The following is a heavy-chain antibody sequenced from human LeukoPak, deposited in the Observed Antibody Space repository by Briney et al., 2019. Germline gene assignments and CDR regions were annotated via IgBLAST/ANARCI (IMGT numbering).Heavy chain of an antibody. Sequence: PSETLSLTCAVSGGSISNYYWSWIRQPPGKGLECIGYIYYTGSTTYNPSLKSRVTISVDSSKNQFSLRLSSVTAADTAVYYCARLSTTSGWCSWFDPWGQGTLVTVSS. J-gene: IGHJ5*02. CDR1: GGSISNYY. V-gene: IGHV4-59*08. D-gene: IGHD6-19*01. CDR2: IYYTGST. CDR3: ARLSTTSGWCSWFDP.